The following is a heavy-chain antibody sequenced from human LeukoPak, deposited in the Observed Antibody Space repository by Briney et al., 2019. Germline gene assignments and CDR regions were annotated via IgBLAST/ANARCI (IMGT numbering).Heavy chain of an antibody. CDR2: IYYSGST. CDR1: GGSISSSSYY. CDR3: ARLYYYYYYMDV. Sequence: SETLSLTCTVSGGSISSSSYYWGWIRQPPGKGLEWIGSIYYSGSTYYNSSLKSRVTISVDTSKNQFSLKLSSVTAADTAVYYCARLYYYYYYMDVWGKGTTVTVSS. V-gene: IGHV4-39*07. J-gene: IGHJ6*03.